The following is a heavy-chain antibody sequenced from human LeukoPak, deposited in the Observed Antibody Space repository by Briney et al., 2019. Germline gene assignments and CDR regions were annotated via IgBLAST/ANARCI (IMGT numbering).Heavy chain of an antibody. Sequence: PSETLSLTCTVSGDSINSLDLWSWVRQPPGKGLEWIGEMYLSGTTHSNPSVKSRVTISIDKSKNQFFLNLSSVTAADTAVYYCVKDNRLMIDAFDIWGQGTMVTVSS. CDR2: MYLSGTT. CDR1: GDSINSLDL. J-gene: IGHJ3*02. D-gene: IGHD3-16*01. CDR3: VKDNRLMIDAFDI. V-gene: IGHV4-4*02.